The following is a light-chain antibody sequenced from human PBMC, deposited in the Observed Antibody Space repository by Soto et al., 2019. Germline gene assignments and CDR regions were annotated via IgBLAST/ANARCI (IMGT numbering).Light chain of an antibody. J-gene: IGLJ1*01. CDR2: DVS. Sequence: QSALTQPASVSGSPGQSITISCTGTSSDVGAYNSVAWYQHSPGKAPKLMIYDVSNRPSGVSSRFSGSKSANTASLSISGLQADDEADYYCSSYTSSSTLVFGTGTKVTVL. CDR1: SSDVGAYNS. V-gene: IGLV2-14*01. CDR3: SSYTSSSTLV.